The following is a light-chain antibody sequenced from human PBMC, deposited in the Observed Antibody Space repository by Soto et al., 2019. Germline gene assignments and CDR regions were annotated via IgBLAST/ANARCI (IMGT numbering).Light chain of an antibody. J-gene: IGKJ3*01. CDR3: QQYGSLWLT. CDR1: QSVSSSY. CDR2: GAS. Sequence: EIVLTQSPGTLSLSPGERATLSCRASQSVSSSYLAWYQQKPGQAPRLLIYGASSRATGIPDRFSGSGSGTDFTITISRLEPEDFALYYCQQYGSLWLTFGPWTKVDIK. V-gene: IGKV3-20*01.